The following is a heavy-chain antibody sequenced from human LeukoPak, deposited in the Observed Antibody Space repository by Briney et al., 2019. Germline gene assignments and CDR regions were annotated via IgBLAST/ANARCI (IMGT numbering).Heavy chain of an antibody. CDR3: ASPRGQQLVPLDY. V-gene: IGHV3-30-3*01. CDR1: GFTFSSYA. D-gene: IGHD6-6*01. CDR2: ISYDGSNK. J-gene: IGHJ4*02. Sequence: PGRSLRLSCAASGFTFSSYAMHWVRQAPGKGLEWVAVISYDGSNKYYADSVKGRFTISRDNSKNTLYLQMNSLRAEDTAVYYCASPRGQQLVPLDYWGQGTLVTVSS.